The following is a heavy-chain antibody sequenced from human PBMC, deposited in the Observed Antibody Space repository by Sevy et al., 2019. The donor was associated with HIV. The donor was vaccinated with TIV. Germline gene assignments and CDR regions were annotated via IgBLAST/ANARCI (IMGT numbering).Heavy chain of an antibody. CDR3: TRDITMIVVVLGDYYYGMDD. Sequence: GGSLRLSCTASGFTFGDYAMSWVRQAPGKGLEWVGFIRSKAYGGTTEYAASVKGRFTISRDDSKSIAYLQMNSLKTEDTAVYYCTRDITMIVVVLGDYYYGMDDWGQWTTVTVSS. V-gene: IGHV3-49*04. CDR2: IRSKAYGGTT. CDR1: GFTFGDYA. D-gene: IGHD3-22*01. J-gene: IGHJ6*02.